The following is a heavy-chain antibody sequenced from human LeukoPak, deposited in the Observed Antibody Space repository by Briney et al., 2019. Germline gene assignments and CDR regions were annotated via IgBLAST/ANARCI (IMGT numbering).Heavy chain of an antibody. J-gene: IGHJ4*02. Sequence: GGSLRLSCAASGFTFSSYSMNWVRQAPGKGLEWVSSISSSSSYIYYADSVRGRFTISRDNAKNSLYLQMNSLRAEDTAVYYCARKSGYYYDSSGLYWGQGTLVTVSS. D-gene: IGHD3-22*01. CDR1: GFTFSSYS. V-gene: IGHV3-21*01. CDR3: ARKSGYYYDSSGLY. CDR2: ISSSSSYI.